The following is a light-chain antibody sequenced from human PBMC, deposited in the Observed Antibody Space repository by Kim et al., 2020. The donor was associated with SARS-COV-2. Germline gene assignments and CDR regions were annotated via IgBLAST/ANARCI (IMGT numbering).Light chain of an antibody. V-gene: IGKV3-11*01. Sequence: EIVLTQSPGPLSLSPGDTATLSCRASQSVAFYLAWYQQKPGQAPRLLIYDASRRASGIPARFSGSGSDTDFTLTISSLEPGDFGVYYCQQRANWPSLTFGGGTKVDIK. CDR3: QQRANWPSLT. CDR1: QSVAFY. J-gene: IGKJ4*01. CDR2: DAS.